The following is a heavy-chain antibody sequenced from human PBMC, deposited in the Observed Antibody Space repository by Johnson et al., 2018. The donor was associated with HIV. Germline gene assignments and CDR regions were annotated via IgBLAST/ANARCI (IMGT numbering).Heavy chain of an antibody. Sequence: VQLVESGGGVVQPGGSLRLSCAGSGFNVSDKYMSWVRQAPGKGLEWVSVIYTGGSTFNADSVKGRFTISRDNSENTVYLQMNSLRAEDTAVYYCARDPFPRFYAFDIWGQGTMVTVST. CDR1: GFNVSDKY. CDR3: ARDPFPRFYAFDI. J-gene: IGHJ3*02. CDR2: IYTGGST. V-gene: IGHV3-66*01.